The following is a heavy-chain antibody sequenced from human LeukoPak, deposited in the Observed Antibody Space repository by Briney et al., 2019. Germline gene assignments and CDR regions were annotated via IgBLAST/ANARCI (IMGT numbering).Heavy chain of an antibody. CDR2: IYYSGST. D-gene: IGHD3-10*01. V-gene: IGHV4-59*08. CDR3: ARWEVRLNAFEM. CDR1: GGSISSYY. J-gene: IGHJ3*02. Sequence: PSETLSLTCTVSGGSISSYYWSWIRQPPGKGLERIGYIYYSGSTNYNPSLKSRVTISVDTSKNQFSLKLSSVTAADTAVYYCARWEVRLNAFEMWGQGTMVTVSS.